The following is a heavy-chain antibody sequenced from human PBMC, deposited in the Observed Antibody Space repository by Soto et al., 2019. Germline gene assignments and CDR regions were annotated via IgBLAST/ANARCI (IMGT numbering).Heavy chain of an antibody. J-gene: IGHJ5*02. Sequence: SETLSLSFAVSGVPVTDGDYYWSWMRQSPGKGLEWIGNIYYSETTNYNPSLNSRLTISIDTSRNQFSLQLTSVTDADTAIYYCARQRRGRYWFDPWAQGTLVTVYS. CDR2: IYYSETT. CDR1: GVPVTDGDYY. V-gene: IGHV4-30-4*01. CDR3: ARQRRGRYWFDP.